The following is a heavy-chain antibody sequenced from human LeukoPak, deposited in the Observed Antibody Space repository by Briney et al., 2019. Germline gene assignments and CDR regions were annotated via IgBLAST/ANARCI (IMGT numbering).Heavy chain of an antibody. CDR1: GGSISSYY. Sequence: SETLSLTCTVSGGSISSYYWSWIRQPPGKGLEWIGYIYYSGSTNYNPSLKSRVTISVDTSKNQFSLKLSSVTAADTAVYYCARGNGDYAYDYWGRGTLVTVSS. D-gene: IGHD4-17*01. J-gene: IGHJ4*02. CDR2: IYYSGST. V-gene: IGHV4-59*01. CDR3: ARGNGDYAYDY.